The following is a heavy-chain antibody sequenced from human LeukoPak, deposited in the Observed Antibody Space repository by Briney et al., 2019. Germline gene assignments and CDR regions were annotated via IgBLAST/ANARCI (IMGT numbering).Heavy chain of an antibody. CDR3: ARVGWFGELSTWFDP. Sequence: ASVKVSCKAYGYTFTGYYMHLVRQAPGQGLEWMGWINPNSGGTNYAQKFQGRVTMTRDTSISTAYMELSRLRSDDTAVYYCARVGWFGELSTWFDPWGQGTLVTVSS. CDR2: INPNSGGT. V-gene: IGHV1-2*02. CDR1: GYTFTGYY. D-gene: IGHD3-10*01. J-gene: IGHJ5*02.